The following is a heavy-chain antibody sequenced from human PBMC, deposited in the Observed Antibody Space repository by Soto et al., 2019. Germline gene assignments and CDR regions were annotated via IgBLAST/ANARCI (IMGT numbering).Heavy chain of an antibody. V-gene: IGHV1-18*04. Sequence: EASVKVSCKAPGYTFTSYGISWVRQAPGQGLEWMGWISAYDGNTNYAQKVQGRVTMTTDTSTSTAYMELRSLRSDDTAVYYCARDPYYYGSGSYMGYYFDYWGQGTLVTVSS. J-gene: IGHJ4*02. CDR1: GYTFTSYG. D-gene: IGHD3-10*01. CDR2: ISAYDGNT. CDR3: ARDPYYYGSGSYMGYYFDY.